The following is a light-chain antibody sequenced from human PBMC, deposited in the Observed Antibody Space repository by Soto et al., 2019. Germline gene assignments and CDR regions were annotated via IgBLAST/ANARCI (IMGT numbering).Light chain of an antibody. CDR2: GAS. V-gene: IGKV3-20*01. Sequence: VLTQSPGTLSLARGERATLSCRASQSLSSSFLAWYQKKPGLAPRLLLYGASNRATGIPDRFSGSGSGTDFTLSISRLEPEDFAVYFCLQYASPLYTFGQGTKLEIK. J-gene: IGKJ2*01. CDR1: QSLSSSF. CDR3: LQYASPLYT.